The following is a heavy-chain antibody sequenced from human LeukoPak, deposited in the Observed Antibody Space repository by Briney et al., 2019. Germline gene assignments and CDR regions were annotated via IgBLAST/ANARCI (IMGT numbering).Heavy chain of an antibody. CDR2: VQNRGST. CDR3: ASSSWAWVDY. Sequence: SETLSLTCTVAGASVTNRSYYWSWIRQPAGKGLEWIGRVQNRGSTSYSPSLKSRVTMSIDTSKNQFSLRLSSVTAADTAVYYCASSSWAWVDYWGQGTLVTVSS. V-gene: IGHV4-61*02. CDR1: GASVTNRSYY. D-gene: IGHD6-13*01. J-gene: IGHJ4*02.